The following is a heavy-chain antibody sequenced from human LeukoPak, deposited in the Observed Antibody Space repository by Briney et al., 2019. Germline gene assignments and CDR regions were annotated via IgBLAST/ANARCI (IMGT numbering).Heavy chain of an antibody. Sequence: SQTLSLTCTVSGDSITSGSYYWAWIRQHPGKGLEWIGYIYYTGGTHYNPSLKSRLTISVDTSENQFSLKLSSVTAADTAVYYCARDPMSHWGPDWFDPWGQGTLVTVSS. CDR1: GDSITSGSYY. CDR2: IYYTGGT. D-gene: IGHD7-27*01. CDR3: ARDPMSHWGPDWFDP. J-gene: IGHJ5*02. V-gene: IGHV4-31*03.